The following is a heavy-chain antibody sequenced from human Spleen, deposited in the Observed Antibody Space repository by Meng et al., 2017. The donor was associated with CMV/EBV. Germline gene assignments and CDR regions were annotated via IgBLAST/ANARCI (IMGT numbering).Heavy chain of an antibody. Sequence: ASVKVSCKASGYTFTYFGTSWVRQAPGQGLEWMGWISAYNGITNYAQKLQGRVTMTTDTSTSTAYMELRSLRSDDTAVYYCARDHCSSTSCYYYYGMDVWGQGTTVTVSS. CDR1: GYTFTYFG. CDR3: ARDHCSSTSCYYYYGMDV. V-gene: IGHV1-18*01. D-gene: IGHD2-2*01. J-gene: IGHJ6*02. CDR2: ISAYNGIT.